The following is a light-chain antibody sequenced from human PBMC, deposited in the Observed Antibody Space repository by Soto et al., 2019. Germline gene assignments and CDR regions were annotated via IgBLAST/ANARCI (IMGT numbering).Light chain of an antibody. V-gene: IGLV4-69*02. CDR3: QTWDTGIGV. Sequence: QLVLTQSPSASASLGASVKLTCTLSSGHKTYAIAWHQQQPEKGPRYLMKLNSDGIHIKGDGIPDRFSGSSSGAERYLTIFSLQSEDEADYYCQTWDTGIGVFGGGTKLTVL. CDR2: LNSDGIH. CDR1: SGHKTYA. J-gene: IGLJ3*02.